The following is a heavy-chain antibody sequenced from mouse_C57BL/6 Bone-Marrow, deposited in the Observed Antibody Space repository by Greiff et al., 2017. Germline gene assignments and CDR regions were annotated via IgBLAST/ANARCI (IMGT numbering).Heavy chain of an antibody. V-gene: IGHV1-69*01. J-gene: IGHJ4*01. CDR2: IDPSDSDT. Sequence: QVQLQQPGAELVMPGASVKLSCKASGYTFTSYWMHWVKQRPGQGLEWIGEIDPSDSDTNYNQKFKGKSTLTVDKSSSTAYMQLGSLTSEDSAVYDCAGDYGYRGWYAVDYWGQGTSVTVAS. D-gene: IGHD2-2*01. CDR1: GYTFTSYW. CDR3: AGDYGYRGWYAVDY.